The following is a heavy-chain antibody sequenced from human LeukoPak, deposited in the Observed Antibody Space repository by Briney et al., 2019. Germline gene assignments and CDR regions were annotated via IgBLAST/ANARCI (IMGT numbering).Heavy chain of an antibody. V-gene: IGHV4-34*01. J-gene: IGHJ4*02. CDR1: GGSFSGYY. Sequence: SETLSLTCAVYGGSFSGYYWSWIRQPPGKGPEWIGEINHRGSTNYNPSLKSRVTISVDTSKNQFSLKLSSVTAADTAVYYCARGTGVVPAASLDYWGQGTLVTVSS. CDR2: INHRGST. CDR3: ARGTGVVPAASLDY. D-gene: IGHD2-2*01.